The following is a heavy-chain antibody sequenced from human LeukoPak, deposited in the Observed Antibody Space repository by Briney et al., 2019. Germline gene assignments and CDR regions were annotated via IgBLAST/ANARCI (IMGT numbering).Heavy chain of an antibody. CDR2: INPSGGSA. Sequence: ASVKVSCKASGYTFTSYYMHWVRQAPGQGLEWMGIINPSGGSASYAQKFQGRVTMTRDTSTSTVYMELSSLRSEDTAVYYCARALTVTADYYYYGMDVWGQGTTVTVSS. CDR1: GYTFTSYY. V-gene: IGHV1-46*01. D-gene: IGHD4-17*01. CDR3: ARALTVTADYYYYGMDV. J-gene: IGHJ6*02.